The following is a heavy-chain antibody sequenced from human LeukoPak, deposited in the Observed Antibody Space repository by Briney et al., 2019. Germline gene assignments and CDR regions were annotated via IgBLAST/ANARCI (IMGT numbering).Heavy chain of an antibody. D-gene: IGHD1-26*01. CDR2: ISYDGSNK. Sequence: GRSPRLSCAASGFTFSSYGMHWVRQAPGKGLEWVAVISYDGSNKYYADSVKGRFTISRDNSKNTLYLQMNSLRAEDTAVYYCAKGQWDQEGFDPWGQGTLVTVSS. CDR1: GFTFSSYG. V-gene: IGHV3-30*18. CDR3: AKGQWDQEGFDP. J-gene: IGHJ5*02.